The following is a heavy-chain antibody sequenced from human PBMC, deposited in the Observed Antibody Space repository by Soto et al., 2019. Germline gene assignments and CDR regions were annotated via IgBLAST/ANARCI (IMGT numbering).Heavy chain of an antibody. J-gene: IGHJ6*02. CDR1: GFTFSSYA. D-gene: IGHD2-8*01. Sequence: GGSLRLSCSASGFTFSSYAMHWVRQAPGKGLEWVAFISYDGSNKYYADSVKGRFTISRDNSKNTLYLQMNSLRAEDTAVYYCARDPARLCTKGVCYYYYYGMDVWGQGTTVTVSS. CDR3: ARDPARLCTKGVCYYYYYGMDV. CDR2: ISYDGSNK. V-gene: IGHV3-30-3*01.